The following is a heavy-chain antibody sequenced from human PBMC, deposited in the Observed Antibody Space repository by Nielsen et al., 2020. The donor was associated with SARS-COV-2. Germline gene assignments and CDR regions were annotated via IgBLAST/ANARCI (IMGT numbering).Heavy chain of an antibody. CDR2: IFSDGST. D-gene: IGHD3-3*01. Sequence: GESLKISCAASGFIVSKNYMNWVRQAPGKGLEWFSVIFSDGSTYYADSVKGRFTISRDTSRNTLFLQMNSLRDEDTGVYYCARDGVGYYYYMDVWGKGTTVTVSS. CDR3: ARDGVGYYYYMDV. V-gene: IGHV3-66*01. CDR1: GFIVSKNY. J-gene: IGHJ6*03.